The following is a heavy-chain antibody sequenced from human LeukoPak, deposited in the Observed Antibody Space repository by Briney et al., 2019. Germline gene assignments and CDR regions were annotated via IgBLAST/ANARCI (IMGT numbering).Heavy chain of an antibody. D-gene: IGHD1-26*01. J-gene: IGHJ4*02. Sequence: SQTLSLTCAVSGGSISSGGYSWRWIRQPPGKGLEWIGYIYHSGSTYYNPSLKSRVTISVDTSKNQFSLKLSSVTAADTAVYYCARAAYSGSYHSDYWGQGTLVTVSS. CDR3: ARAAYSGSYHSDY. V-gene: IGHV4-30-2*01. CDR1: GGSISSGGYS. CDR2: IYHSGST.